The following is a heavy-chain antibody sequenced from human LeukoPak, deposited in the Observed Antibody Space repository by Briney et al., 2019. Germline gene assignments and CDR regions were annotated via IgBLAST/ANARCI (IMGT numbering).Heavy chain of an antibody. Sequence: SETLSLTCTVSGGSISSSSYYWSWIRQPPGKGLECIGYTSYSGSTDYSPSLKSRVTISLDTSKNQFSLRLTSVTAADTAVYYCARTARVFDYWGQGILVTVSS. CDR1: GGSISSSSYY. J-gene: IGHJ4*02. D-gene: IGHD2-21*02. V-gene: IGHV4-61*01. CDR2: TSYSGST. CDR3: ARTARVFDY.